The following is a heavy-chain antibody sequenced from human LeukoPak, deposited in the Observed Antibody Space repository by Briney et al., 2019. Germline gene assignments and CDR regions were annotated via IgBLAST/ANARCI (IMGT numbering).Heavy chain of an antibody. J-gene: IGHJ4*02. Sequence: GGSLRLSCAASRFNFSTYAMRWVRQAPGRWLESVSAISGSSDTTYYADSVKGRFTISRDNSKNTLYLQMNSLRAEDTAVYYCANREHGYTYDPFDYWGQGTLVTVSS. CDR2: ISGSSDTT. V-gene: IGHV3-23*01. CDR3: ANREHGYTYDPFDY. D-gene: IGHD5-18*01. CDR1: RFNFSTYA.